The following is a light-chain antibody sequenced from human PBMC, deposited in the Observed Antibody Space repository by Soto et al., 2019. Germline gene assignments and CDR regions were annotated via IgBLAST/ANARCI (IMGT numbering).Light chain of an antibody. V-gene: IGKV3-20*01. CDR3: QQYGSSGT. Sequence: EIGMTPSPATVSVSPGERATLSCRASQSVSSNLAWYQQKPGQAPRLPIYGASNRATGIPDRFSGSGSGTDFTLTISRLEPEDFAVYYCQQYGSSGTFGQGTKVDIK. CDR2: GAS. CDR1: QSVSSN. J-gene: IGKJ1*01.